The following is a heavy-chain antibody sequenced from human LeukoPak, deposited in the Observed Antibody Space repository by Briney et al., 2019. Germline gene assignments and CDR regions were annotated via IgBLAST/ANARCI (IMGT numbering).Heavy chain of an antibody. Sequence: PSETLSLTCTVSGGSISSGGYYWSWIRQHPGKGLEWIGYIYYSGSTYYNPSLKSRVTISVDTSKNQFSLKLSSVTAADTAVYYCASESYSSGWSFDYWGQGTLVTVSS. J-gene: IGHJ4*02. CDR2: IYYSGST. V-gene: IGHV4-31*03. D-gene: IGHD6-19*01. CDR3: ASESYSSGWSFDY. CDR1: GGSISSGGYY.